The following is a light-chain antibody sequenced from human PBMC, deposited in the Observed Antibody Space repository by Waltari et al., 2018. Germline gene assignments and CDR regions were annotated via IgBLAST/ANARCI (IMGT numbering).Light chain of an antibody. CDR1: QNISTW. J-gene: IGKJ1*01. V-gene: IGKV1-5*03. CDR2: RAS. CDR3: QQYNSSPWT. Sequence: DIKMTQSPSTLSAPVGDRVTVTCRASQNISTWLAWYQQIPRKAPKLLIYRASSLESGVPSRFSGGGSGTEFTLTISSLQPDDFAIYDCQQYNSSPWTFGQGTKVEI.